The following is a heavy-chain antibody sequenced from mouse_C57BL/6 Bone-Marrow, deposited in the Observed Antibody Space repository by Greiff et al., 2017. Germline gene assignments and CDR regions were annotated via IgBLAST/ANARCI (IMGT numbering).Heavy chain of an antibody. CDR3: AREGDYDVYFDY. CDR1: GFTFSDYY. V-gene: IGHV5-16*01. CDR2: INYDGSST. J-gene: IGHJ2*01. Sequence: EVHLVESEGGLVQPGSSMKLSCTASGFTFSDYYMAWVRQVPEKGLEWVANINYDGSSTYYLDSLKSRFIISRDNAKNILYLQMSSLKSEDTATYYCAREGDYDVYFDYWGQGTTLTVSS. D-gene: IGHD2-4*01.